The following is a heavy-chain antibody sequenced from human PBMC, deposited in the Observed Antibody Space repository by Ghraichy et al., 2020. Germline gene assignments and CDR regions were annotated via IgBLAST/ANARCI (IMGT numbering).Heavy chain of an antibody. CDR2: IYYSGST. CDR1: GGSISSYY. V-gene: IGHV4-59*01. D-gene: IGHD3-22*01. Sequence: SETLSLTCTVSGGSISSYYWSWIRQPPGKGLEWIGYIYYSGSTNYNPSLKSRVTISVDTSKNQFSLKLSSVTAADTAVYYCARGIDSSGYYPRRRYWYFDLWGRGTLVTVSS. J-gene: IGHJ2*01. CDR3: ARGIDSSGYYPRRRYWYFDL.